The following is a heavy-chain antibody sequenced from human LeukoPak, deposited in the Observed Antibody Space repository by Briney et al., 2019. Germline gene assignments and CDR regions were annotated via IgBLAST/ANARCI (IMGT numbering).Heavy chain of an antibody. D-gene: IGHD2-2*01. CDR3: ARDKFGCSSTSCYYYYGMDV. V-gene: IGHV3-30-3*01. CDR1: GFTFSSYA. CDR2: ISYDGSNK. J-gene: IGHJ6*02. Sequence: GRSLRLSCAASGFTFSSYAMHWVRQAPGKGLEWVAVISYDGSNKYYADSVKSRFTISRDNSKNTLYLQMNSLRAEDTAVYYCARDKFGCSSTSCYYYYGMDVWGQGTTVTVSS.